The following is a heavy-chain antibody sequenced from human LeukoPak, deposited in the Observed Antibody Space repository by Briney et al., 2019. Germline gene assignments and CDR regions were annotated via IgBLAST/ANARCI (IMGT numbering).Heavy chain of an antibody. CDR2: IYPSDSDT. V-gene: IGHV5-51*01. J-gene: IGHJ4*02. CDR1: GYSFATYW. Sequence: GESLKISCKGSGYSFATYWIGWVRQLPGKGLEWGGIIYPSDSDTKDSPSFQGQVTISADKSINTAYLQWSSLKASDTAIYYCARHGTFPLYGDYGYWGQGNLVTVSS. CDR3: ARHGTFPLYGDYGY. D-gene: IGHD4-17*01.